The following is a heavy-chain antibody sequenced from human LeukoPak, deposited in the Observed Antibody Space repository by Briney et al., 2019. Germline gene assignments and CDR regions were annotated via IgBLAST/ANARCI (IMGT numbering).Heavy chain of an antibody. Sequence: AGGSLRLSCAASGFTFSDYYMSWIRQAPGKGLEWVSVIYSGGSTYYADSVKGRFTISRDNSKNTLYLQMNSLRAEDTAVYYCARGPLPGYSSSWYRGSYFDYWGQGTLVTVSS. V-gene: IGHV3-66*01. J-gene: IGHJ4*02. CDR3: ARGPLPGYSSSWYRGSYFDY. CDR2: IYSGGST. D-gene: IGHD6-13*01. CDR1: GFTFSDYY.